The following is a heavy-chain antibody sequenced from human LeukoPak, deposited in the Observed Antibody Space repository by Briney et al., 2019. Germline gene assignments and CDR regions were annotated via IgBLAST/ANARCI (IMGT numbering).Heavy chain of an antibody. CDR3: ARSSSNYNY. CDR2: IYPDDSDT. J-gene: IGHJ4*02. D-gene: IGHD6-13*01. V-gene: IGHV5-51*01. Sequence: GESLKISCKGSGYSFTTYWIGWLRQMPGKGLEWMGIIYPDDSDTRYSPSFQGQVTISADKSISTAYLQWSSLRASDTAMYYCARSSSNYNYWGQGTLVTVSS. CDR1: GYSFTTYW.